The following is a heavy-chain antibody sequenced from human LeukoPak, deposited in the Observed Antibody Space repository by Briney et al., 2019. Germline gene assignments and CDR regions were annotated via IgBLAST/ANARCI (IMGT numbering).Heavy chain of an antibody. D-gene: IGHD5-18*01. CDR1: GVTFSRYA. CDR2: ISGSGGGT. Sequence: SGGSLRLSCAASGVTFSRYAMSGGREAPGEGVEWVSAISGSGGGTYYADSLKGRFTISRDNSKNTLYLQLNSLRAEDTAVYYCAKVVYSFGYWGQGTLVTVSS. CDR3: AKVVYSFGY. J-gene: IGHJ4*02. V-gene: IGHV3-23*01.